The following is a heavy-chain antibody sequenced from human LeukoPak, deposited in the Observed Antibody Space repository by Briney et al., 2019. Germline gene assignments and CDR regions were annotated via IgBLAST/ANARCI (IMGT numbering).Heavy chain of an antibody. CDR1: GGSFSGYY. CDR2: INHSGST. Sequence: SETLSLTCAVYGGSFSGYYWSWIRQPPGKGLGWIGEINHSGSTNYNPSLKSRVIISVDTSKNQFSLKLSSVTAADTAVYYCARGNYYGSATHYFDYWGQGTLVTVSS. CDR3: ARGNYYGSATHYFDY. D-gene: IGHD3-10*01. J-gene: IGHJ4*02. V-gene: IGHV4-34*01.